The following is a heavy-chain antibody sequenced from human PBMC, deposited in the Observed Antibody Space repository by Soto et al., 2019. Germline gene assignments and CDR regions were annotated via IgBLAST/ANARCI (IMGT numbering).Heavy chain of an antibody. CDR3: ARGIAVAAYAEYFQH. Sequence: SETLSLTCAVYGGSFSGYYWSWIRQPPGKGLEWIGEINHSGSTNYNPSLKSRVTISVDPSKNQFSLKLSSVTAADTAVYYCARGIAVAAYAEYFQHWGQGTLVTVSS. D-gene: IGHD6-19*01. J-gene: IGHJ1*01. CDR1: GGSFSGYY. CDR2: INHSGST. V-gene: IGHV4-34*01.